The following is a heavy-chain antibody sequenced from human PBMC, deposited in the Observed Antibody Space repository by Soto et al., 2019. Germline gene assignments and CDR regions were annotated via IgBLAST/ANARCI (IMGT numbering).Heavy chain of an antibody. CDR1: GFTFSSHA. CDR3: AKVASSWYAGFFDL. Sequence: EVQLLESGGGLVQPGRSLRLSCTASGFTFSSHAMTWVRQAPGKGLEWVSGLSDSGDSIYYADSVKGRFTIYRDNSMNPLYLQMTTLRVADTAVYYCAKVASSWYAGFFDLWGQGTLVTVSS. V-gene: IGHV3-23*01. D-gene: IGHD6-13*01. CDR2: LSDSGDSI. J-gene: IGHJ4*02.